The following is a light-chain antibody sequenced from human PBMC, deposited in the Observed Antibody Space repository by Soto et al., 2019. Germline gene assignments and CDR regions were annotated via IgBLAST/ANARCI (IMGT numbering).Light chain of an antibody. Sequence: QSVLTQPPSASGAPGQRVTISCSGGSSNIGSNTVSWYQQLPGTAPKLLIYDNNQRPSGVPARFSGSKSGTSASLAISGLQSEDAADYYCAARDDSLNVHVVFGGGTNLTVL. CDR3: AARDDSLNVHVV. V-gene: IGLV1-44*01. CDR1: SSNIGSNT. J-gene: IGLJ2*01. CDR2: DNN.